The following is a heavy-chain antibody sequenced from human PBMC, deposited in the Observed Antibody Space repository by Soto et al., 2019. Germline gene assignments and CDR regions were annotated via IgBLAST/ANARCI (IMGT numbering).Heavy chain of an antibody. V-gene: IGHV3-23*01. CDR1: RLTFSSYA. J-gene: IGHJ6*02. Sequence: GGSLRLSCAASRLTFSSYAMSWVRQTPGKGLEWVSAISSSGASTYSADSVKGRFTISRDNSKNTLYLQMNSLRAEDTAVYYCAKGPTIFGVVITYSFYYGLDVWGQGTTVTVSS. CDR2: ISSSGAST. D-gene: IGHD3-3*01. CDR3: AKGPTIFGVVITYSFYYGLDV.